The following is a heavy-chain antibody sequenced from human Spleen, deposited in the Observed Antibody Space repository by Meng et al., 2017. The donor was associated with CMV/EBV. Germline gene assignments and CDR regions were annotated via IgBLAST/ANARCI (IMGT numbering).Heavy chain of an antibody. CDR2: ISWNSADI. J-gene: IGHJ4*02. CDR1: GFTFDDYA. D-gene: IGHD1-26*01. V-gene: IGHV3-9*01. CDR3: AKDMQWELFADLDF. Sequence: SLKISCAASGFTFDDYAMHWVRQAPGKGLEWVSGISWNSADIDYADSVKGRFTISRDNAKTSLYLQMSSLRGEDTAFYYCAKDMQWELFADLDFWGQGTLVTVSS.